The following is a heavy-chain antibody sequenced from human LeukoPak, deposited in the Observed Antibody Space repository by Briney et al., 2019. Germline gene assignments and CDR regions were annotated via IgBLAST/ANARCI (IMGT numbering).Heavy chain of an antibody. CDR3: TRGDRGYAESLY. V-gene: IGHV3-7*02. CDR1: GFTFNNYW. Sequence: GGSLRLSCAASGFTFNNYWMSWVRQAPGKGLEWVGDIKEDGNEDYYVDSVEGRFVIFRDNAKNSLYLQMHSLRAEDTAVYYCTRGDRGYAESLYWGRGTLVTVSS. D-gene: IGHD5-12*01. CDR2: IKEDGNED. J-gene: IGHJ4*02.